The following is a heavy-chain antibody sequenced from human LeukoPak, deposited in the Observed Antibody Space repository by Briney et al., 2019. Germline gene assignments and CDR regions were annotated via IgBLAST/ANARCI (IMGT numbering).Heavy chain of an antibody. CDR3: AKVSGTWILYASFDY. CDR1: GFSLSSYA. D-gene: IGHD5-18*01. CDR2: IGAGGTT. J-gene: IGHJ4*02. V-gene: IGHV3-23*01. Sequence: GGSLRLSCAASGFSLSSYAMTWVRQAPGKGLEWVSVIGAGGTTHYADSVKGRFTISRDNSKNTLYLQMNSLRAEDTAVYYCAKVSGTWILYASFDYWGQGTLVTVSS.